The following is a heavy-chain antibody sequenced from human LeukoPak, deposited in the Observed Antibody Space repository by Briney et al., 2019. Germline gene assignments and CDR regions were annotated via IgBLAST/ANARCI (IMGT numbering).Heavy chain of an antibody. D-gene: IGHD2-2*01. Sequence: SETLSLTCTVSGGSISSYCWSWIRQSAGKGPEWIGRMQPSGITHYNPSLMSRVTMSVDTSKNQFSLKLSSVTAADTAVYYCATDKYCSTTSCSFPNWFDPWGQGTLVTVSS. J-gene: IGHJ5*02. CDR2: MQPSGIT. CDR3: ATDKYCSTTSCSFPNWFDP. V-gene: IGHV4-4*07. CDR1: GGSISSYC.